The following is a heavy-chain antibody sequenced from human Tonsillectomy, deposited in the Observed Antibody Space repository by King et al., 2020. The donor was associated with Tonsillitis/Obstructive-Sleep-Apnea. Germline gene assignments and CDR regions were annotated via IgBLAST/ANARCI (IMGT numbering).Heavy chain of an antibody. J-gene: IGHJ3*01. CDR1: GGSFSGYY. CDR3: AWSYCSSTSCQGSFDL. Sequence: VQLQQWGAGLLKPSETLSLTCAVYGGSFSGYYWSWIRQPPGKGLEWIGEINHSGSTNYNPSLKSRVTISVDTSKNQFSLKLSSVTAADTAVYYCAWSYCSSTSCQGSFDLWGQGTMVPVSS. CDR2: INHSGST. V-gene: IGHV4-34*01. D-gene: IGHD2-2*01.